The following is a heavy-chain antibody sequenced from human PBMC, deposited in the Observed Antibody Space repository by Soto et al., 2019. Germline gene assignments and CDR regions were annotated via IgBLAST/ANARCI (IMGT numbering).Heavy chain of an antibody. CDR1: GGSISSGDYY. D-gene: IGHD3-9*01. CDR2: IYYSGST. V-gene: IGHV4-30-4*01. J-gene: IGHJ4*02. CDR3: ARGDNDILTGYPR. Sequence: SETLSLTCAVSGGSISSGDYYWSWIRQPPGKGLEWIGYIYYSGSTYYNPSLKSRVTISVDTSKNQFSLKLSSVTAADTAVYYCARGDNDILTGYPRWGQGTLVTVSS.